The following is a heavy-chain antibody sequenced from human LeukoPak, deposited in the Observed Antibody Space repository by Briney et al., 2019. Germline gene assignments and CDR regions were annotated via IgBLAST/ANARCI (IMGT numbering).Heavy chain of an antibody. Sequence: SETLSLTCTVSGASISGSRFHWGWIRQPPGKGLEWIGSVHYSGNTNYNPSLKSRVTVSVDTSKNRFSLRLYSVTATDTAVYYCARQGYISMYLDNWGLGALVTVSS. CDR1: GASISGSRFH. V-gene: IGHV4-39*01. CDR2: VHYSGNT. J-gene: IGHJ4*02. D-gene: IGHD6-13*01. CDR3: ARQGYISMYLDN.